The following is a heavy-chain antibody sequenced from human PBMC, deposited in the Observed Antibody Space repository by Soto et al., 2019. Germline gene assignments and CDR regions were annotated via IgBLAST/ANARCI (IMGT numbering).Heavy chain of an antibody. CDR2: IDWDDDK. V-gene: IGHV2-70*01. J-gene: IGHJ6*02. CDR3: ARISSSAARDHYYGMDV. D-gene: IGHD6-6*01. CDR1: GFSLSTSGMC. Sequence: PTLVNPTQTLTLTCTFSGFSLSTSGMCVSWIRQPPGKALEWLALIDWDDDKYYSTSLKTRLTISKDTSKNQVVLTMTNMDPVDTATYYCARISSSAARDHYYGMDVWGQGTTVTVSS.